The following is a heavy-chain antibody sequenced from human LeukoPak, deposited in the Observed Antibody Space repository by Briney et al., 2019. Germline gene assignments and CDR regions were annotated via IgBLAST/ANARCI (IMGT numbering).Heavy chain of an antibody. D-gene: IGHD1-26*01. CDR2: IINSGKTI. CDR1: GFNFNMYS. Sequence: PGGSLRLSCAASGFNFNMYSMHWVRQAPGKGLEWVSYIINSGKTIYYTDSVKGRFTISRDNAKNSLFLQMNSLRVEDTAISYCSRARSYYNSFEFWGQGTIVTGSS. V-gene: IGHV3-48*04. CDR3: SRARSYYNSFEF. J-gene: IGHJ3*01.